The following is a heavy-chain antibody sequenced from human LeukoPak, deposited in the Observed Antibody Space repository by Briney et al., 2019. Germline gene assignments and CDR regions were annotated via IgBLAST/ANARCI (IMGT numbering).Heavy chain of an antibody. Sequence: APVKVSCKASGYTFTRYGISWGRQAPGQGLEWMGWISAYNGNTNYAQKLQGRVTMTTDTSTSTAHMELRSLRSDDTAVYYCARDLRRDESSNYYYIGWFDLWGQGTLVTVSS. D-gene: IGHD3-22*01. CDR3: ARDLRRDESSNYYYIGWFDL. CDR2: ISAYNGNT. V-gene: IGHV1-18*01. CDR1: GYTFTRYG. J-gene: IGHJ5*01.